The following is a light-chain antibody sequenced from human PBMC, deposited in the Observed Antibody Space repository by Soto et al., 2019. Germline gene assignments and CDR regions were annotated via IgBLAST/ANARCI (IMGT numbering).Light chain of an antibody. V-gene: IGLV2-14*03. CDR3: SSYTSSSTLEV. CDR2: DVS. Sequence: QSVLTQPASVSGSPGQSISISGTGTRSDVGGYNYVSWYQHHPGKAPKLMIYDVSNRPSGVSNRFSGSKSGNTASLTISGLQAEDEADYYCSSYTSSSTLEVFGTGTKVTVL. CDR1: RSDVGGYNY. J-gene: IGLJ1*01.